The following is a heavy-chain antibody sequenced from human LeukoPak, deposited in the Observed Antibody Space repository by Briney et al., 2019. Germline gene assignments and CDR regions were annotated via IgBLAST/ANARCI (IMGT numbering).Heavy chain of an antibody. CDR2: MNPNSGNT. CDR1: GYTFTSYD. D-gene: IGHD2/OR15-2a*01. Sequence: ASVKVSCKASGYTFTSYDINWVRQATGQGLEWMGWMNPNSGNTGYAQKFQGRVTITRDTSASTAYMELSSLRSEDTAVYYCARSELLSNGYFDLWGRGTLVTVSS. J-gene: IGHJ2*01. V-gene: IGHV1-8*03. CDR3: ARSELLSNGYFDL.